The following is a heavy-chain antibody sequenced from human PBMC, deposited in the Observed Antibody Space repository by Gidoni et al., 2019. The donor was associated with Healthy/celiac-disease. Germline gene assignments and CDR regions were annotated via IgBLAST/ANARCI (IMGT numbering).Heavy chain of an antibody. CDR3: ARHVIVFGGKSDFDY. Sequence: QLPLQESGPGLVKPSETLSLTCTVSGDSISSSSNYWGWIRQPPGMDLEWIGSIYFSGNTYYNPSLKSRVTISVDTSKNQFSLNLNSVIAADTAIYYCARHVIVFGGKSDFDYWGQGTLVTVSS. V-gene: IGHV4-39*01. CDR2: IYFSGNT. D-gene: IGHD2-15*01. J-gene: IGHJ4*02. CDR1: GDSISSSSNY.